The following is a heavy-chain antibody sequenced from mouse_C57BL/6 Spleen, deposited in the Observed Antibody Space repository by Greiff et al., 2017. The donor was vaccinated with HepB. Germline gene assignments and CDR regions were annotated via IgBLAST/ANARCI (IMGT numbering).Heavy chain of an antibody. CDR2: IDPSDSYT. CDR1: GYTFTSYW. J-gene: IGHJ2*01. Sequence: QVQLQQPGAELVKPGASVKLSCKASGYTFTSYWMQWVKQRPGQGLEWIGEIDPSDSYTNYNQKFKGKATLTVDTSSSTAYMQLSSLTSEDSAVYYCARLGNSRFDYWGQGTTLTVSS. CDR3: ARLGNSRFDY. V-gene: IGHV1-50*01.